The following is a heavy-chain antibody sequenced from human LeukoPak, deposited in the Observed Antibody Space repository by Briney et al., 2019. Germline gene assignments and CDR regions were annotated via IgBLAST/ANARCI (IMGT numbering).Heavy chain of an antibody. CDR3: ARTKPSWYLDY. Sequence: SETLSLTCTVSGGSISSGSYYWNWIRQPAGKGLEWIGRIYTSGSTNYNPSLKSRVTISVDTSKNHFSLRLSSVTAADTAVYYCARTKPSWYLDYWGQGTLVTVSS. J-gene: IGHJ4*02. CDR1: GGSISSGSYY. D-gene: IGHD6-13*01. V-gene: IGHV4-61*02. CDR2: IYTSGST.